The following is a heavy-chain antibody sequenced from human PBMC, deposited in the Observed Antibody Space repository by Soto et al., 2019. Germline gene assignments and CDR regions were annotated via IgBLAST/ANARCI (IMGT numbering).Heavy chain of an antibody. J-gene: IGHJ4*01. D-gene: IGHD3-22*01. CDR1: GFTFSDYY. CDR3: TTDSYFTLKLVRFDY. CDR2: ISSSGSTI. Sequence: GGSLRLSCAASGFTFSDYYMSWIRQAPGKGLEWVSYISSSGSTIYYADSVKGRFTISRDNAKNSLYLRMNSLRAEDTAVYYCTTDSYFTLKLVRFDYWGLGTLVTVSS. V-gene: IGHV3-11*01.